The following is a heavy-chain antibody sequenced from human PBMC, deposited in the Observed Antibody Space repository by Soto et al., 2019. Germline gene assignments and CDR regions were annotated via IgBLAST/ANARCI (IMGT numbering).Heavy chain of an antibody. J-gene: IGHJ5*02. CDR1: GYTFTNFG. Sequence: QVQLVQSGAEVKKPGASVKVSCKASGYTFTNFGITWVRRAPGQGLEWMGWISAYNGDTTYAQNLQGRVTMNTDTFTSTAYMELRSLRSDDTAVYYCTRGGAKAVLNWIDPWGQGTLVTVSS. CDR2: ISAYNGDT. CDR3: TRGGAKAVLNWIDP. D-gene: IGHD6-19*01. V-gene: IGHV1-18*01.